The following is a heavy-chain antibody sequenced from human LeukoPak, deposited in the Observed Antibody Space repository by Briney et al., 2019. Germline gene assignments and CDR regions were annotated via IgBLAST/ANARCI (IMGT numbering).Heavy chain of an antibody. D-gene: IGHD5-18*01. CDR3: AKDIERYSYDPHYYYGMDV. CDR1: GFTFDDYA. CDR2: ISWNSGSI. Sequence: GRSLRLSCAASGFTFDDYAMHWVRQAPGKGLEWVSGISWNSGSIGYADSVEGRFTISRDNAKNSLYLQMNSLRAEDTALYYCAKDIERYSYDPHYYYGMDVWGQGTTVTVSS. V-gene: IGHV3-9*01. J-gene: IGHJ6*02.